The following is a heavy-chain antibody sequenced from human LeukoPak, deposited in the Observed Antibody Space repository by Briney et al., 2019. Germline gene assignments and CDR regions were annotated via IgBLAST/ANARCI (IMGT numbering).Heavy chain of an antibody. J-gene: IGHJ4*02. CDR1: GYTFTSYG. D-gene: IGHD1-1*01. CDR2: ISANNGDT. V-gene: IGHV1-18*01. CDR3: ARESHETREDY. Sequence: ASVKVSCKASGYTFTSYGISWVRQAPGQGLEWMGWISANNGDTDYPPKLQDRITMTTDTYTSTAYMELRSLRSDDTAMYYCARESHETREDYWGQGTLVTVSS.